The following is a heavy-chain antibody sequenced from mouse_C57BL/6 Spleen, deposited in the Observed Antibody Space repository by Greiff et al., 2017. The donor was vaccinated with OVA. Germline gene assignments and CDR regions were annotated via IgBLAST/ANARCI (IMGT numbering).Heavy chain of an antibody. CDR1: GYTFTSYW. CDR2: IDPSDSET. D-gene: IGHD2-3*01. Sequence: VQLQQPGAELVRPGSSVKLSCKASGYTFTSYWMHWVKQRPIQGLEWIGNIDPSDSETHYNQKFKDKATLTVDKSSSTAYMQRSSLTSEDSAVYYCARCDGYSYYAMDYWGQGTSVTVSS. CDR3: ARCDGYSYYAMDY. V-gene: IGHV1-52*01. J-gene: IGHJ4*01.